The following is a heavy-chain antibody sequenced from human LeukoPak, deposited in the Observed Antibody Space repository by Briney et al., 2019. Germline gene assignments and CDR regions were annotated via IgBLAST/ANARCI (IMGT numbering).Heavy chain of an antibody. CDR2: ISTSGTTT. CDR1: GFTFTSYS. CDR3: ARGPPLFDP. J-gene: IGHJ5*02. V-gene: IGHV3-48*01. Sequence: GGSLRLSCAASGFTFTSYSVNWVRQAPGKGLEWVSYISTSGTTTYYADSVKGRFTISSDNAKSSLYLQMNSLRPEDTAVYYCARGPPLFDPWGQGTLVTVSS.